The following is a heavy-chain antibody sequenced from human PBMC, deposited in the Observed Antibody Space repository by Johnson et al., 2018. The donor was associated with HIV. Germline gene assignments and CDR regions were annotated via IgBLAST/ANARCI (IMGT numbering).Heavy chain of an antibody. D-gene: IGHD6-13*01. CDR3: AKDLASGSSSWLFDF. V-gene: IGHV3-43*01. CDR2: ISWDGGIT. Sequence: VQLVESGGGLVQPGRSLRLSCAASGFTFDDYTMHWVRQAPGKGLEWVSLISWDGGITYYADSVKGRFTISRDNSKNSLYLQMNSLRTEDTAWYYCAKDLASGSSSWLFDFWGQGTLVTVSS. CDR1: GFTFDDYT. J-gene: IGHJ3*01.